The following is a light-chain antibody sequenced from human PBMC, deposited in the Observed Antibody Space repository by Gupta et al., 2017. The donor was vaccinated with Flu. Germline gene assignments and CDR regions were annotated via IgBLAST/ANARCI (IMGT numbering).Light chain of an antibody. V-gene: IGLV3-21*03. CDR3: QVRDSSSDHYV. CDR1: NIGSKS. CDR2: DDS. Sequence: SYLLPQPPSVSVDPGKTAWITCGGNNIGSKSVHWYQQKPGQAPMLVVDDDSDRSPGTAERVSSSDSENTTTLTISRVEAEDEAEYYCQVRDSSSDHYVFGTGTKVTVL. J-gene: IGLJ1*01.